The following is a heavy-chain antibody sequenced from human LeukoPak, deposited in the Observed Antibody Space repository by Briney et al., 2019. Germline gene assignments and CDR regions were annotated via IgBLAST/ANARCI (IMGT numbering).Heavy chain of an antibody. V-gene: IGHV1-69*13. CDR3: ARDRAPYSSGWYNFDY. J-gene: IGHJ4*02. D-gene: IGHD6-19*01. CDR1: GGTFSSYA. Sequence: ASVKVSCKASGGTFSSYAISWVRQAPGQGLEWMGGIIPIFGTANYAQKFQGRVTITADESTSTAYMELSSLRSEDTAVYYCARDRAPYSSGWYNFDYWVQGTLVTVSS. CDR2: IIPIFGTA.